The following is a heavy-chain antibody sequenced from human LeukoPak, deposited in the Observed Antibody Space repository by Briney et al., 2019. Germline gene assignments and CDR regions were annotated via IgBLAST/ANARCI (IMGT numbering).Heavy chain of an antibody. CDR3: VRSSASKYDY. J-gene: IGHJ4*02. CDR2: ISGSGDAT. V-gene: IGHV3-64D*06. Sequence: GGSLRLSCSASGFTFSNYAMHWVRQAPGKGPQLVSTISGSGDATHYTDSMKGRFIISRDNSRNTLYLQMSGLRSEDTAVYYCVRSSASKYDYWGQGTLVTVSS. D-gene: IGHD2-2*01. CDR1: GFTFSNYA.